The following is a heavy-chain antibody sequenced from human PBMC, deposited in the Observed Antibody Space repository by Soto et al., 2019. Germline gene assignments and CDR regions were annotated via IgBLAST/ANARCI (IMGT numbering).Heavy chain of an antibody. J-gene: IGHJ6*02. CDR2: MYNAGST. Sequence: SETLSLTCTVSGGSISGYYWSWIRQPPGKGLEWIGYMYNAGSTVYNPSFKSRVTISVDTSKNQFSLKLNSVTAADTAVYYCARDLWGYCGTDCYPLDVWGQGTTVTVSS. D-gene: IGHD2-21*02. V-gene: IGHV4-59*01. CDR1: GGSISGYY. CDR3: ARDLWGYCGTDCYPLDV.